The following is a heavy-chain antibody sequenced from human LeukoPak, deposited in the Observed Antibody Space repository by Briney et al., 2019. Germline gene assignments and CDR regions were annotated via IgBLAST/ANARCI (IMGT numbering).Heavy chain of an antibody. CDR1: GFTFSSYE. D-gene: IGHD1-1*01. Sequence: GGSLRLSCAASGFTFSSYEMHWVRQVTGKGLEWVSAIGTAGDTYYPGSVKGRFTISRENAKNSLYLQMDNPRVGDTAVYYCAREGPTTSGLDPLDIWGQGTMVTVSS. V-gene: IGHV3-13*01. CDR3: AREGPTTSGLDPLDI. J-gene: IGHJ3*02. CDR2: IGTAGDT.